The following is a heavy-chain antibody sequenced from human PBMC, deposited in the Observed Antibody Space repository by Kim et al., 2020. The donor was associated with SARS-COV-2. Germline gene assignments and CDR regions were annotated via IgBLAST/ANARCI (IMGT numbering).Heavy chain of an antibody. J-gene: IGHJ4*02. D-gene: IGHD6-19*01. CDR2: ISGSRGST. V-gene: IGHV3-23*01. CDR1: GFTFSSYA. Sequence: GGSLRLSCAASGFTFSSYAMSWVRQAPGKGLEWVSAISGSRGSTYYADSVKGRFTISRDNSKNTLYLQMNSLRAEDTAVYYCAKDGDSSGWWYYFDYWGQGTLVTVSS. CDR3: AKDGDSSGWWYYFDY.